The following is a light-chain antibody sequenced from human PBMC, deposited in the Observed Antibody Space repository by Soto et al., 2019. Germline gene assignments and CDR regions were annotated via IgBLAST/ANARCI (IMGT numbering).Light chain of an antibody. CDR3: QKYSSVPV. Sequence: DIQMTQSPTSLSASVGDRVTITCRASQDIRNFVAWYKQKQGKPPKLLIYAASTLQSGDQTRFSGSGSGTDFTLNISSRQPEDVATYSCQKYSSVPVFGPGTKVEIK. CDR1: QDIRNF. V-gene: IGKV1-27*01. J-gene: IGKJ3*01. CDR2: AAS.